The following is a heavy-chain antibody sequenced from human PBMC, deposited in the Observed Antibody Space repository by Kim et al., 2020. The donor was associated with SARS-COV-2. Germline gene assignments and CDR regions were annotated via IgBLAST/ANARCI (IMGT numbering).Heavy chain of an antibody. CDR1: GGSISSSSYY. Sequence: SETLSLTCTVSGGSISSSSYYWGWIRQPPGKGLEWIGSIYYSGSTYYNPSLKSRVTISVDTSKNQFSLKLSSVTAADTAVYYCARHRRSWYLGVGGIGSGNWFDPWGQGTLVTVSS. CDR3: ARHRRSWYLGVGGIGSGNWFDP. CDR2: IYYSGST. D-gene: IGHD6-13*01. V-gene: IGHV4-39*01. J-gene: IGHJ5*02.